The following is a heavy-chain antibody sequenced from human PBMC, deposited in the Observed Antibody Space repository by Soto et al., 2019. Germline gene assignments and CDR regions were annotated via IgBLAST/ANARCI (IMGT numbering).Heavy chain of an antibody. Sequence: QVQLQQWGAGLLKPSETLSLTCAVYGGSFSGYYWSWIRQPPGKGLEWIGEINHSGSTNYNPSLKSRVTISVDTSKNQFSRKLSSVTAADTAVYYCSRGFRYCCSTSCYLNYYYYYYMDVWGKGTTVTVSS. D-gene: IGHD2-2*01. J-gene: IGHJ6*03. V-gene: IGHV4-34*01. CDR1: GGSFSGYY. CDR2: INHSGST. CDR3: SRGFRYCCSTSCYLNYYYYYYMDV.